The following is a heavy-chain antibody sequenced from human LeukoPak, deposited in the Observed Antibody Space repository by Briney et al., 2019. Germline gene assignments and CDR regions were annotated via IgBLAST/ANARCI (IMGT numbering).Heavy chain of an antibody. J-gene: IGHJ4*02. CDR2: IWYDGSNK. CDR1: GFTFSIYG. CDR3: ARDKGSYYDFDY. D-gene: IGHD1-26*01. V-gene: IGHV3-33*01. Sequence: PGGSLRLSCAACGFTFSIYGMHWVRQAPGKGLEWVAVIWYDGSNKYYADSVKGRFTISRDNSKNTLYLQMNSLRAEDTAVYYCARDKGSYYDFDYWGQGTLVTVSS.